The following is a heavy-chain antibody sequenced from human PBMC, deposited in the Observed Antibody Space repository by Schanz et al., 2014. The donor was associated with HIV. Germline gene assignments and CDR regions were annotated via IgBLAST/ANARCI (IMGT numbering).Heavy chain of an antibody. V-gene: IGHV1-18*01. CDR1: GYAFTSYG. CDR3: GRGQDWPGPRLDH. D-gene: IGHD3-9*01. CDR2: ISPYNGDR. Sequence: QVQLLQSGAELKKPGASVRVSCKTSGYAFTSYGITWVRQAPGQGLDWMGWISPYNGDRNYGRNFQNRITLTTDTSTNTAYLELRSRRSYDAAVYYCGRGQDWPGPRLDHWGHGTLVLVSS. J-gene: IGHJ5*02.